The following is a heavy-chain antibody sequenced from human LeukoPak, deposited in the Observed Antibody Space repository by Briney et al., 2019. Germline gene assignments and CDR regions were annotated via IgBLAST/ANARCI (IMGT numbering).Heavy chain of an antibody. D-gene: IGHD3-10*01. Sequence: ARSLRLSCAASGFTFDDYAMHWVRQAPGKGLEWVSGTSWNSGSIGYADSVKGRFTISRDNAKNSLYLQMNSLRAEDTALYYCAKVYGSASYGYYYGMDVWGQGTTVTVSS. CDR3: AKVYGSASYGYYYGMDV. J-gene: IGHJ6*02. CDR2: TSWNSGSI. CDR1: GFTFDDYA. V-gene: IGHV3-9*01.